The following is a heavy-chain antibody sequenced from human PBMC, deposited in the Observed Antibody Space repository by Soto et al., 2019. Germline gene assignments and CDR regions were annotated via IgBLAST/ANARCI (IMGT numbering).Heavy chain of an antibody. Sequence: QVQLVESGGGVVQPGRSLRLSCAASGFTFSSYAMHWVRQAPGKGLEWVAVISYDGSNKYYADSVKGRFTISRDNSKNTLYLQMNSLRAEDTAVYYCARRSGAAGTWDDAFDIWGQGTMVTVSS. CDR1: GFTFSSYA. D-gene: IGHD6-13*01. CDR2: ISYDGSNK. CDR3: ARRSGAAGTWDDAFDI. V-gene: IGHV3-30-3*01. J-gene: IGHJ3*02.